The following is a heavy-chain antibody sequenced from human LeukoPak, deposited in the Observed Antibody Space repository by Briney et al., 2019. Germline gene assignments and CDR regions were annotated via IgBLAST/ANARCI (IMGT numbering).Heavy chain of an antibody. D-gene: IGHD4-17*01. J-gene: IGHJ5*02. Sequence: SETLSLTCTVSGGSISSYYWSWIRQPPGKGLEWIGYIYYSGSTNYNPSLKSRVTISVDTSKNQFSLKLSSVTAADTAVYYCARAYGDYPWFDPWGQGTLVTVSS. V-gene: IGHV4-59*01. CDR2: IYYSGST. CDR1: GGSISSYY. CDR3: ARAYGDYPWFDP.